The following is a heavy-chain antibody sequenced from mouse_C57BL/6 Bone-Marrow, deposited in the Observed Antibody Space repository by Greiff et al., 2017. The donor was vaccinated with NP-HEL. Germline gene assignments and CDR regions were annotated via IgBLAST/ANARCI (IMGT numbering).Heavy chain of an antibody. V-gene: IGHV5-9*01. CDR3: ARRNLLFYAMDY. CDR2: ISGGGGNT. Sequence: EVKLMESGGGLVKPGGSLKLSCAASGFTFSSYTMSWVRQTPEKRLEWVATISGGGGNTYYPDSVKGRFTISRDNAKNTLYLQMSSLRSEDTGLYCCARRNLLFYAMDYWGQGTSVTVSS. CDR1: GFTFSSYT. J-gene: IGHJ4*01. D-gene: IGHD2-1*01.